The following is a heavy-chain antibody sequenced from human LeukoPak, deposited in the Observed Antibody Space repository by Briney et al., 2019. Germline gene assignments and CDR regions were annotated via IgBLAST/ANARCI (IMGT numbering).Heavy chain of an antibody. CDR3: ATGGSSLGVDY. D-gene: IGHD3-16*01. CDR2: IYHSGST. J-gene: IGHJ4*02. V-gene: IGHV4-4*02. CDR1: GGSISTNNW. Sequence: PSETLSLTCGVPGGSISTNNWWSWVRQPPGQGLEWIGEIYHSGSTNYNSSLKSRVTISVDKSKNQFSLKLSSVTAADTAVYYCATGGSSLGVDYWGQGTLVTVSS.